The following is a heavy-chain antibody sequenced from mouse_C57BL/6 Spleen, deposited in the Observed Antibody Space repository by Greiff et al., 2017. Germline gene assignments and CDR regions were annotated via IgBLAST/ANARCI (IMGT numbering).Heavy chain of an antibody. V-gene: IGHV1-72*01. J-gene: IGHJ2*01. CDR3: ARSEGYDGYSFDY. CDR1: GYTFTSYW. CDR2: IDPHSGGT. D-gene: IGHD2-3*01. Sequence: QVQLKQPGAELVKPGASVKLSCKASGYTFTSYWMHWVKQRPGRGLEWIGRIDPHSGGTKYNEKFKSKATLTVDKPSSTAYMQLSSLTSEDSAVYYCARSEGYDGYSFDYWGQGTTLTVSS.